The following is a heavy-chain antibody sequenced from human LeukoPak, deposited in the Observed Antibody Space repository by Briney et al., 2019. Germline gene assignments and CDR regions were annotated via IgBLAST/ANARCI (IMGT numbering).Heavy chain of an antibody. CDR1: GGSISSYY. D-gene: IGHD6-19*01. CDR2: IYTSGST. J-gene: IGHJ4*02. V-gene: IGHV4-4*07. CDR3: ARESLFRAVAGRPAPFDS. Sequence: PSETLSLTCTVSGGSISSYYWSWIRQPAGKGLEWIGRIYTSGSTNHNPSLKSRVIMSVDTFKNQFSLKLSSVTAADTAVYYCARESLFRAVAGRPAPFDSWGQGTLVTVSS.